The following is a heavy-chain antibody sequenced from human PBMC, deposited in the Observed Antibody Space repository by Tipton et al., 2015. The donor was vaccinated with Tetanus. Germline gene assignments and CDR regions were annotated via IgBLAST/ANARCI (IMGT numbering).Heavy chain of an antibody. CDR1: GGSLSTSH. D-gene: IGHD3-3*02. CDR2: ITYSRTT. V-gene: IGHV4-59*01. J-gene: IGHJ2*01. CDR3: ARERIRLIGDVIFRFFDL. Sequence: TLSLACTVSGGSLSTSHWAWIRQPPGKGLEWAGKITYSRTTNYNSSLKSRVTMSLDTSTNQFSLRLTSATAADTAVYYCARERIRLIGDVIFRFFDLWGRGSLVTVSS.